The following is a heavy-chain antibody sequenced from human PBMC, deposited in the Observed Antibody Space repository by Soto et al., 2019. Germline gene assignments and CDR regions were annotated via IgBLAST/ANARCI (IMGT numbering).Heavy chain of an antibody. Sequence: SLTCTVSGGSISSGDYYWSWIRQPPGKGLEWIGYIYYSGSTYYNPSLKSRVTISVDTSKNQFSLKLSSVTAADTAVYYCARTHLELSSSGPGNWFDPWGQGTMVTVSS. V-gene: IGHV4-30-4*01. J-gene: IGHJ5*02. CDR2: IYYSGST. CDR1: GGSISSGDYY. D-gene: IGHD6-6*01. CDR3: ARTHLELSSSGPGNWFDP.